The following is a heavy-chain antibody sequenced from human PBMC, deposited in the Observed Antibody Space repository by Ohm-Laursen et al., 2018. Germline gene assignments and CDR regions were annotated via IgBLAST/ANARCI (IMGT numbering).Heavy chain of an antibody. CDR2: IYHSGST. V-gene: IGHV4-38-2*01. Sequence: GTLSLTCAVSAYSISNAYYWGWIRQPPGKGLEWLGSIYHSGSTFYNPSLKSRVTISLDTSKNQFSLKLSSVTAADTAVYYCARGSGGNFGFWGQGTLVTVSS. CDR1: AYSISNAYY. D-gene: IGHD3-3*01. CDR3: ARGSGGNFGF. J-gene: IGHJ4*02.